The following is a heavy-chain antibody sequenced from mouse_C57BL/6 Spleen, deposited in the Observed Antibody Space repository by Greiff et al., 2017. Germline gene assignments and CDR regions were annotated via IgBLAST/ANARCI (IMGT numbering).Heavy chain of an antibody. CDR2: INPSNGGT. Sequence: QVQLKQSGTELVKPGASVKLSCKASGYTFTSYWMHWVKQRPGQGLEWIGNINPSNGGTNYNEKFKSKATLTVDKSSSTAYMQLSSLTSEDSAVYYCARRGGYYGSSFLYAMDYWGQGTSVTVSS. D-gene: IGHD1-1*01. J-gene: IGHJ4*01. CDR1: GYTFTSYW. V-gene: IGHV1-53*01. CDR3: ARRGGYYGSSFLYAMDY.